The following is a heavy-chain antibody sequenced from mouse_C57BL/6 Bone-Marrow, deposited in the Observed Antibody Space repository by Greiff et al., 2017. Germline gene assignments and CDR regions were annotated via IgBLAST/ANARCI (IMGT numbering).Heavy chain of an antibody. Sequence: VQLKESGAELVKPGASVKLSCTASGFTIKDYYMHWVKQRPEQGLEWIGRIHPADGETKYAPKFQGKATITADTSSNTAYLQLSSLTSEDAAIYYCASLLCLSYWGQGTLVTVSA. J-gene: IGHJ3*01. CDR2: IHPADGET. D-gene: IGHD2-9*01. CDR3: ASLLCLSY. V-gene: IGHV14-2*01. CDR1: GFTIKDYY.